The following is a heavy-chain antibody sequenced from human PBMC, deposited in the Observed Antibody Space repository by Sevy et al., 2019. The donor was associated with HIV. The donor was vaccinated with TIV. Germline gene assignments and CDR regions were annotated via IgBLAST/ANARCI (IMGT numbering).Heavy chain of an antibody. V-gene: IGHV4-59*01. J-gene: IGHJ4*02. CDR2: ISYSGST. Sequence: SEILSLSCTVSGGSISSFYWNWIRQSPGKGLECIGYISYSGSTNYNPSLKSRVTISVDTSKNQFCLKLSSVTAADTAVYYCARGIFSYGYWREFDYWGQGNLVTVSS. CDR3: ARGIFSYGYWREFDY. D-gene: IGHD5-18*01. CDR1: GGSISSFY.